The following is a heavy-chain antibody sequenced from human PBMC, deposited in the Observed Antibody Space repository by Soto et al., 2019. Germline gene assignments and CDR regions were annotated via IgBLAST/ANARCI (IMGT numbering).Heavy chain of an antibody. CDR2: IIPIFGTA. J-gene: IGHJ6*02. Sequence: SVKVSCKASGGTFSSYAISWVRQAPGQGLEWMGGIIPIFGTANYAQKFQGRVTITADESTSTAYMELSSLRSEDTAVYYCARSPDITLLHMDAWGQGTTVTVSS. CDR3: ARSPDITLLHMDA. D-gene: IGHD2-15*01. CDR1: GGTFSSYA. V-gene: IGHV1-69*13.